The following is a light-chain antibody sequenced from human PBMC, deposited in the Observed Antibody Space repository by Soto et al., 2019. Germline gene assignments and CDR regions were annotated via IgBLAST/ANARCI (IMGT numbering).Light chain of an antibody. CDR1: QGIRND. CDR2: AAS. V-gene: IGKV1-6*01. Sequence: AIQMTKSPSSLSASVGDRVTITCRASQGIRNDLGWYQQKPGKAPKLLIYAASSSQSGVPSRFSGTGSGTDFTLTFSSLQPEAFATYYCLQDHNYPLTFGQGTKVEIK. CDR3: LQDHNYPLT. J-gene: IGKJ1*01.